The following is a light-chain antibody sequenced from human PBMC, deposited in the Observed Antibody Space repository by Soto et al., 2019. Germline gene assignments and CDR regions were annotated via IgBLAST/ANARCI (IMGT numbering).Light chain of an antibody. V-gene: IGKV3-15*01. Sequence: EIVMTQSPATLSVSPGERATLSCRASQSVSINLAWYQQNPGQAPRLLIYGASTRATGIPARFSGSGSGTEFTLTISSLQSEDFAVYYCQHYNHWPPWTFGQGTKVEIK. CDR2: GAS. CDR3: QHYNHWPPWT. J-gene: IGKJ1*01. CDR1: QSVSIN.